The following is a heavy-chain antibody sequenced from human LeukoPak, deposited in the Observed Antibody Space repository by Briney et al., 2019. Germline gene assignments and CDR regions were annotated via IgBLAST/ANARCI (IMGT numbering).Heavy chain of an antibody. CDR3: TRGLAISTSGWYDTFDY. CDR1: GFTFRDAA. J-gene: IGHJ4*02. CDR2: ISTDGSRI. Sequence: PGGSLRLSCAASGFTFRDAAMYWVRQAPGKGLEYVSVISTDGSRIYYGDSVKGRFTISRDNSKNTLYLQMGSLRAEDMGVYYCTRGLAISTSGWYDTFDYWGQGALVTVSS. V-gene: IGHV3-64*02. D-gene: IGHD6-19*01.